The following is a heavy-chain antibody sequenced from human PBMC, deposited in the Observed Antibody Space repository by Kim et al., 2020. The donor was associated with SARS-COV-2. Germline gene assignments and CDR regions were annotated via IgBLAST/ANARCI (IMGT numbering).Heavy chain of an antibody. CDR3: ARETTLGGFDP. Sequence: SETLSLTCTVSGGSISSYYWSWIRQPPGKGLEWIGYIYYSGSTNYNPSLKSRVTISVDTSKNQFSLKLSSVTAADTAVYYCARETTLGGFDPWGQGTLVTVSS. CDR1: GGSISSYY. J-gene: IGHJ5*02. D-gene: IGHD1-1*01. V-gene: IGHV4-59*13. CDR2: IYYSGST.